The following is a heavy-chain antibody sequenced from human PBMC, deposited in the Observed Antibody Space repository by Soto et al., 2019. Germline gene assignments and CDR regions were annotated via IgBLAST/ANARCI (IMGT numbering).Heavy chain of an antibody. J-gene: IGHJ6*02. V-gene: IGHV1-18*01. CDR1: GYTLTSYG. Sequence: ASVKVSCKASGYTLTSYGISWVRQAPGQGLEWMGWISAYNGNTNYAQKLQGRVTMTTDTSTSTAYMELRSLRSDDTAVYYCARDRDSYGSSGMDVWGQGTTVTVSS. CDR2: ISAYNGNT. D-gene: IGHD5-18*01. CDR3: ARDRDSYGSSGMDV.